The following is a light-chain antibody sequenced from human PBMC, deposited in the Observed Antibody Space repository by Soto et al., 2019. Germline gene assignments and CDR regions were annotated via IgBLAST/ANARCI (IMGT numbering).Light chain of an antibody. CDR3: QSWGAGFQV. CDR1: SGHITYA. V-gene: IGLV4-69*01. J-gene: IGLJ2*01. Sequence: QPVLTQSPSASASLGASGTLTCTLSSGHITYAIAWHQKQPGKRPRYLMDLNNDGSHTKGHGIPDRFSGSSAGAERYLISASLQSEDEADDYCQSWGAGFQVFGGGTELAVL. CDR2: LNNDGSH.